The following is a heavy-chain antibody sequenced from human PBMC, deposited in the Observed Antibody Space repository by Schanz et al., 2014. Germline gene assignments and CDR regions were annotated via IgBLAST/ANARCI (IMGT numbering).Heavy chain of an antibody. CDR1: GYTFISYG. CDR2: ISGSNGNT. D-gene: IGHD3-10*01. V-gene: IGHV1-18*01. Sequence: VQLVQSGAEVRKPGASVKVSCKASGYTFISYGISWVRQAPGQGLEWLGWISGSNGNTNYTQKFQGRVTMTIDPYTSTAYMELRSLRSDDTAVFYCARAKRFGDMDVWGQGTTVTVSS. CDR3: ARAKRFGDMDV. J-gene: IGHJ6*02.